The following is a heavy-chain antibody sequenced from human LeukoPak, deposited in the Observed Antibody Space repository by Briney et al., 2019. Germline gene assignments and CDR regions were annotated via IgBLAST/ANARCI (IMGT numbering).Heavy chain of an antibody. V-gene: IGHV1-69*13. D-gene: IGHD5-12*01. CDR3: ASWRGYSGYGGDAFDI. Sequence: SVKVSCKASGGTFSSYAISWVRQAPGQGLEWLGGIIPIFGTANYAQKFQGRVTITADESTSTAYMELSSLRSEDTAVYYCASWRGYSGYGGDAFDIWGQGTMVTVSS. CDR1: GGTFSSYA. J-gene: IGHJ3*02. CDR2: IIPIFGTA.